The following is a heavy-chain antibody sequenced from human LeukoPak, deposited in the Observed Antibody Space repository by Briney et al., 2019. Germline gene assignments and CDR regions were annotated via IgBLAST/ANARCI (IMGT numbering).Heavy chain of an antibody. V-gene: IGHV4-61*02. CDR2: IYTSGNT. J-gene: IGHJ5*02. D-gene: IGHD1-26*01. CDR3: AGEVGGSWFDP. Sequence: PSETLSLTCTVSGGSISSGSHYWSWIRQPAGKGLEWIGRIYTSGNTNYNPSLKRRVTISLDTSKNQFSLNLSSVTAADTAVYYCAGEVGGSWFDPWGLGTLATVSS. CDR1: GGSISSGSHY.